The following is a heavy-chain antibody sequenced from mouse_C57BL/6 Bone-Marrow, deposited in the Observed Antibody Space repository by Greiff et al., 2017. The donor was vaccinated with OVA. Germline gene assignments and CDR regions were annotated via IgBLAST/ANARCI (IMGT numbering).Heavy chain of an antibody. J-gene: IGHJ2*01. V-gene: IGHV1-4*01. CDR1: SYTFTSYT. D-gene: IGHD1-1*01. CDR2: INPSSGYT. Sequence: QVQLKESGAELARPGASVKMSCKASSYTFTSYTMHWVKQRPGQGLEWIGYINPSSGYTKYNQKFKDKATLTADKSSSTAYMQLSSLTSEDSAVYYCARGSSPVLFDYWGQGTTLTVSS. CDR3: ARGSSPVLFDY.